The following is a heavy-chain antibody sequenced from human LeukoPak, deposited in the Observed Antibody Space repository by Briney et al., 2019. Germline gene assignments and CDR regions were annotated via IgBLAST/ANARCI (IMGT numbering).Heavy chain of an antibody. Sequence: SETLSLTCTVSGGSISSYYGSWIRQPPGKGLEWIGYIYYSGSTNYNPSLKSRVTISVDTSKNQFSLKLSSVTAADTAVYYCARDRHLLDGYYYGMDVWGQGTTVTVSS. CDR2: IYYSGST. CDR3: ARDRHLLDGYYYGMDV. D-gene: IGHD2-2*01. CDR1: GGSISSYY. V-gene: IGHV4-59*01. J-gene: IGHJ6*02.